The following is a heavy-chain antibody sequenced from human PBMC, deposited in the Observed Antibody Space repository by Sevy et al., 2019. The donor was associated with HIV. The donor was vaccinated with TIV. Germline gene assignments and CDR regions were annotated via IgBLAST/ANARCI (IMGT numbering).Heavy chain of an antibody. J-gene: IGHJ4*02. D-gene: IGHD5-18*01. Sequence: GGSLRLSCAASGFTFSSYWMSWVRQAPGKGLEWVATMKHDGSEKYYVDSVKGRFTISRDNAKNSLYLQMNSLRAEDTAVYYCVREGVGGYSYSLDCWGRGTLVTVSS. CDR3: VREGVGGYSYSLDC. CDR2: MKHDGSEK. V-gene: IGHV3-7*01. CDR1: GFTFSSYW.